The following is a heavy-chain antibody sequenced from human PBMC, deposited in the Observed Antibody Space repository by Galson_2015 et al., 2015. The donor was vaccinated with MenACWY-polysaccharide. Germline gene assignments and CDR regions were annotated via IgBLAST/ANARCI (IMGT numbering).Heavy chain of an antibody. J-gene: IGHJ4*02. V-gene: IGHV3-30*02. CDR3: ANLMQWPVPREGSY. Sequence: SLRLLSAASGFTFSSYGMYWGRLPPGKGLEREAFIRYDGSNKYYANSVNARFTITRDNSKNTLYLQMNSLRAEDTSVYYCANLMQWPVPREGSYWGQGTLVTVSS. CDR1: GFTFSSYG. D-gene: IGHD6-19*01. CDR2: IRYDGSNK.